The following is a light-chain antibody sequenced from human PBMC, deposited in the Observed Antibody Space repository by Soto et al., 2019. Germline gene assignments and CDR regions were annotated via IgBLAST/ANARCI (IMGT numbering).Light chain of an antibody. CDR1: SSKIGAGYD. CDR3: QSYDSSLSGWV. Sequence: QSVLTQPPSVSGAPGQRVTISCTGSSSKIGAGYDVHWYQQLPGTAPKLLIYGNTNRPSRVPDRFSGSKSGTSASLAITGLQAEDEADYYCQSYDSSLSGWVFGGGTKVTVL. CDR2: GNT. J-gene: IGLJ3*02. V-gene: IGLV1-40*01.